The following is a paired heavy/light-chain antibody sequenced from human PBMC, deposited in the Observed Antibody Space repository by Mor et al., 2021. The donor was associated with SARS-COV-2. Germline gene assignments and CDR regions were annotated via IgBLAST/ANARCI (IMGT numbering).Light chain of an antibody. CDR1: SGYSNYK. J-gene: IGLJ3*02. Sequence: QPVLTQPPSASASLGASVTLTCTLSSGYSNYKVDWYQQRPGKGPRFVMRVGTGGIVGSKGDGIPDRFSVLGSGLNRYLTIKNIQEEDESDYHCGADHGSGSNFVWVFGGGTKLTVL. V-gene: IGLV9-49*01. CDR2: VGTGGIVG. CDR3: GADHGSGSNFVWV.
Heavy chain of an antibody. Sequence: EVQLVESGGGLVQPGGSLRLSCAASGFTFSSYSMNWVRQAPGKGLEWVSYISSSSSTIYYADSVKGRFTISRDNAKNSLYLQMNSLRAEDTAVYYCARAHPEITMIVVVENWYFDLWGRGTLVTVSS. J-gene: IGHJ2*01. D-gene: IGHD3-22*01. CDR3: ARAHPEITMIVVVENWYFDL. CDR2: ISSSSSTI. V-gene: IGHV3-48*01. CDR1: GFTFSSYS.